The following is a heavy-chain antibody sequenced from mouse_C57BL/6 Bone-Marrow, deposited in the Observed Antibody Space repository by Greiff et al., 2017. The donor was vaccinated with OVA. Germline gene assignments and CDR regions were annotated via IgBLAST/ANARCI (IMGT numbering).Heavy chain of an antibody. Sequence: VQLKESGGDLVKPGGSLKLSCAASGFTFSSYGMSWVRQTPDKRLEWVATISSGGSYTYYPDSVKGRFTISRDNAKNTLYLQMSSLKSEDTAMYYCARRTVYFDYWGQGTTLTVSS. D-gene: IGHD4-1*01. CDR3: ARRTVYFDY. J-gene: IGHJ2*01. V-gene: IGHV5-6*01. CDR1: GFTFSSYG. CDR2: ISSGGSYT.